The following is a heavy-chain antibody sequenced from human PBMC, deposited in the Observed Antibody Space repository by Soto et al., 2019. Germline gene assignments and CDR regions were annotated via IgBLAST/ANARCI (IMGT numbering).Heavy chain of an antibody. J-gene: IGHJ5*02. Sequence: SETLSLTCTVSGGSISSYYWSWIRQPPGKGLEWIGYVYFSGNTNYNPSLKSRVTISIDTSKNQFSLRLASVTAADTAFYYCGSVRPSGYVLSWGQGTLVTVS. CDR1: GGSISSYY. D-gene: IGHD6-25*01. CDR3: GSVRPSGYVLS. CDR2: VYFSGNT. V-gene: IGHV4-59*01.